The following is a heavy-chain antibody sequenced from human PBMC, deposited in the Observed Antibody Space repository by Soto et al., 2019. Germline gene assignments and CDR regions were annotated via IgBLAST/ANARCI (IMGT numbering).Heavy chain of an antibody. CDR1: DGSIRSGGYY. CDR2: IYYSGST. CDR3: ARDSDYYDSSGYYRV. D-gene: IGHD3-22*01. V-gene: IGHV4-31*03. Sequence: SETLSLTCTVSDGSIRSGGYYWSWIRQHPGKGLEWIGYIYYSGSTYYNPSLKSRVTISVDTSKNQFSLKLSSVTAADTAVYYCARDSDYYDSSGYYRVWGQGTLVTVSS. J-gene: IGHJ4*02.